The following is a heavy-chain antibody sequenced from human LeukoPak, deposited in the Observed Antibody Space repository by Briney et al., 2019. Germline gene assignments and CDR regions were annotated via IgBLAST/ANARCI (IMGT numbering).Heavy chain of an antibody. CDR3: AKRPTVEPLYYFDY. V-gene: IGHV3-53*01. CDR1: ELTLSDNY. CDR2: IYSGGST. D-gene: IGHD4-11*01. J-gene: IGHJ4*02. Sequence: PGGSLRLSCAASELTLSDNYMSWIRQAPGRGLEWVSFIYSGGSTYYADSVRGRFIISRDNSKNTLYLQMNSLRAEDTAVYYCAKRPTVEPLYYFDYWGQGTLVTVSS.